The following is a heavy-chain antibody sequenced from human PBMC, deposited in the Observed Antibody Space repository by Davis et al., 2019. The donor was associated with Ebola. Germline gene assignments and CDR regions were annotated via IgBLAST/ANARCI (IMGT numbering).Heavy chain of an antibody. J-gene: IGHJ6*02. V-gene: IGHV4-39*07. Sequence: PSETLSLTCTVSGGSISSSSYYWGWIRQPPGKGLEWIGSIYHSGSTYYNPSLKSRVTISVDTSKNQFSLKLSSVTAADTAVYYCARETPGVPAAMLGYYYYGMDVWGQGTTVTVSS. CDR1: GGSISSSSYY. CDR2: IYHSGST. D-gene: IGHD2-2*01. CDR3: ARETPGVPAAMLGYYYYGMDV.